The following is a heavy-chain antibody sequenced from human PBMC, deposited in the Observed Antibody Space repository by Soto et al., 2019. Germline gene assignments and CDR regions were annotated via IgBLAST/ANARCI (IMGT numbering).Heavy chain of an antibody. D-gene: IGHD2-21*02. CDR3: SRDGEGGGNSGWFDP. J-gene: IGHJ5*02. CDR1: GFTFSSYN. V-gene: IGHV3-21*01. CDR2: ISSSSSYI. Sequence: GGSLRLSCAASGFTFSSYNMNWVRHAPGKGLKWVSSISSSSSYIYYADSVTRRFTISSGNAKNSLYLQMNSLRAEDTAVYYCSRDGEGGGNSGWFDPWGQGTRVTVSS.